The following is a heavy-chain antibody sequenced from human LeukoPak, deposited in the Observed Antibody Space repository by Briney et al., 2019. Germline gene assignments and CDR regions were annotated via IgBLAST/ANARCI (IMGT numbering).Heavy chain of an antibody. CDR1: GGSISSGGYY. Sequence: PSETLSLTCTVSGGSISSGGYYWSWIRQPPGKGLEWIGYIYRSGSTYYNPSLKSRVTISVDRSKNQFSLKLSSVTAADTAVYYCAATVSFSAFDIWGQGTMVTVSS. CDR3: AATVSFSAFDI. V-gene: IGHV4-30-2*01. J-gene: IGHJ3*02. D-gene: IGHD4-11*01. CDR2: IYRSGST.